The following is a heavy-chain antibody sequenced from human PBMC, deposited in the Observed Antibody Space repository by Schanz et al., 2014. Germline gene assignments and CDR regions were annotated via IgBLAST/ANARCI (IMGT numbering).Heavy chain of an antibody. CDR1: GFSVSTNY. CDR3: ARGIITMVRGGDVGAFDI. CDR2: MYINSGST. V-gene: IGHV3-53*01. D-gene: IGHD3-10*01. Sequence: EVQLVESGGGLVKPGGSLRLSCAASGFSVSTNYMSWVRQAPGKGLEWISSMYINSGSTQYADSVKGRFIISRDSSKNTLFLQMNSLRAEDTAVYFCARGIITMVRGGDVGAFDIWGQGTMVTVSS. J-gene: IGHJ3*02.